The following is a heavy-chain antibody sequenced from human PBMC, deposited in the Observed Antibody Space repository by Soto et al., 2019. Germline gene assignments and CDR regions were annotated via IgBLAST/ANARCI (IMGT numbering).Heavy chain of an antibody. D-gene: IGHD3-22*01. Sequence: ASVKVSCKASGYTFTSYGSSWVRQAPGQGLEWMGWISAYNGNTNYAQKLQGRVTTTTDTSTRTAYMELRSLRSDDTAVYYCARDYHDSSGYDYWGQGTLVTVSS. V-gene: IGHV1-18*01. CDR3: ARDYHDSSGYDY. CDR1: GYTFTSYG. J-gene: IGHJ4*02. CDR2: ISAYNGNT.